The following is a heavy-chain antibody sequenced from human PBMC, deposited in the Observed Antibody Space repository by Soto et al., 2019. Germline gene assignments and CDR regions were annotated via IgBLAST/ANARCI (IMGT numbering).Heavy chain of an antibody. J-gene: IGHJ4*02. Sequence: QVQLQQWGAGLLKPSETLSLTCAVYGGSFSGYYWSWIRQPPGKGLEWIGEINHSGSTNYNPSLKSRVTISVDTSKNQFSLKLSAVTAADTAVYYCARRVNDYGDYERISYFDYWGQGTLVTVSS. V-gene: IGHV4-34*01. CDR1: GGSFSGYY. CDR3: ARRVNDYGDYERISYFDY. CDR2: INHSGST. D-gene: IGHD4-17*01.